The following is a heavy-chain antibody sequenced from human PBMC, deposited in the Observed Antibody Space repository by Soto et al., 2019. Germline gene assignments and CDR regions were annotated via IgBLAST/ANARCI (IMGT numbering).Heavy chain of an antibody. CDR2: IDTHNGNT. Sequence: VQLEQSGPELKKPGASVRVSCKASGYNFTSYGITWLRQAPGQGLEWMAWIDTHNGNTNHAYRLQARVTMTTDTSTTTAYMELRGLRSDDTAVYYCASYLPEALGAFDIWGQGTMVTVSS. J-gene: IGHJ3*02. V-gene: IGHV1-18*01. D-gene: IGHD2-2*01. CDR3: ASYLPEALGAFDI. CDR1: GYNFTSYG.